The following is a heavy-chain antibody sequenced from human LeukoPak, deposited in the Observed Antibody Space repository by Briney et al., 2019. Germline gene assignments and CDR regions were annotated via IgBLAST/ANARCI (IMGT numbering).Heavy chain of an antibody. CDR3: ARDLAQQWLVEGSYYYYYYMDV. CDR2: ISSSGSTI. V-gene: IGHV3-11*01. CDR1: GFTFSDYY. J-gene: IGHJ6*03. D-gene: IGHD6-19*01. Sequence: PGGSLRLSCAASGFTFSDYYMSWIRQAPGKGLEWVPYISSSGSTIYYADSVKGRFTISRDNAKNSLYLQMNSLRAEDTAVYYCARDLAQQWLVEGSYYYYYYMDVWGKGTTVTISS.